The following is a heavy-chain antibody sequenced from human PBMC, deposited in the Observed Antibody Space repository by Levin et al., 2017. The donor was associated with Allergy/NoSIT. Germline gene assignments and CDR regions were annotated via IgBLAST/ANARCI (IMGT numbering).Heavy chain of an antibody. V-gene: IGHV4-38-2*01. CDR2: IYHSGST. Sequence: SETLSLTCAVSGYSISSGYYWGWIRQPPGKGLEWIGSIYHSGSTYYNLSLKSRVTISVDTSKNQFSLKLSSVTAADTAVYYCARFYDYGDYWGQGTLVTVSS. D-gene: IGHD3-16*01. CDR1: GYSISSGYY. CDR3: ARFYDYGDY. J-gene: IGHJ4*02.